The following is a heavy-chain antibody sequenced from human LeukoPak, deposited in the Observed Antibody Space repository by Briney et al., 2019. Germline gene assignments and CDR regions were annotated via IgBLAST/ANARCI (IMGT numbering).Heavy chain of an antibody. CDR3: AKDVRVGGGGMDV. CDR2: ISAGGDNT. CDR1: GFTFRTYA. Sequence: GGSLRLSCAASGFTFRTYAMTWVRQAPGKGLEWVSLISAGGDNTYYADSVKGRFTISRGNSKNTLSLQMNSLRAEDTAVYYCAKDVRVGGGGMDVWGQGTPVTVSS. J-gene: IGHJ6*02. V-gene: IGHV3-23*01. D-gene: IGHD1-26*01.